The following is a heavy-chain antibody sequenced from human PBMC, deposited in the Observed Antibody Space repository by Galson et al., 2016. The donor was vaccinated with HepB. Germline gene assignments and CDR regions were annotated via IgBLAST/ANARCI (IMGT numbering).Heavy chain of an antibody. J-gene: IGHJ3*02. V-gene: IGHV3-11*06. Sequence: LRLSCPASGLTFSDYYLTWIRQAPGKGLEWVSYISSTSSYIRYADSVKGRFTTSRDNAKNSLYLQMASLRAEDTAVYYCARPRAQPDDAFDIWGQGTMVTVSS. CDR1: GLTFSDYY. CDR3: ARPRAQPDDAFDI. CDR2: ISSTSSYI. D-gene: IGHD2-2*01.